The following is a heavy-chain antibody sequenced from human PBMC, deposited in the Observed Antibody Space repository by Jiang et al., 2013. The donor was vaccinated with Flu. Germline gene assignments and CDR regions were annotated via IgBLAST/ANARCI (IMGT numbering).Heavy chain of an antibody. J-gene: IGHJ6*02. V-gene: IGHV1-46*01. Sequence: GQGLEWMGIINPSGGSTSYAQKFQGRVTMTRDTSTSTVYMELSSLRSEDTAVYYCASFYSSSSPNYYYYYGMDVWGQGTTVTVSS. CDR2: INPSGGST. CDR3: ASFYSSSSPNYYYYYGMDV. D-gene: IGHD6-6*01.